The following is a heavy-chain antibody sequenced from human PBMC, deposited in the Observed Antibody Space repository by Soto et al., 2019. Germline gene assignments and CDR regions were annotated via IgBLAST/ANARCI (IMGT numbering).Heavy chain of an antibody. J-gene: IGHJ1*01. CDR3: ARDVESF. CDR1: GFSFSTYN. Sequence: PGGSLRLSCAASGFSFSTYNMNWVRQAPGKGLEWVSCISSSSVYIYYADSVKGRFTISRDNAKNSLYLQLNSLRAEDTAVYYCARDVESFWGQGTLVTVSS. CDR2: ISSSSVYI. V-gene: IGHV3-21*01.